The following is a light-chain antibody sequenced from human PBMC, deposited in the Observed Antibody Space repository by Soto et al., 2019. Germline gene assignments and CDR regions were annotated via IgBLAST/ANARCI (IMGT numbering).Light chain of an antibody. V-gene: IGKV3-15*01. J-gene: IGKJ1*01. CDR2: GAS. CDR3: QQYNNWPRT. CDR1: QRISNSY. Sequence: EIVLTQSPGTLSLSPEERATLSCRASQRISNSYLAWYQQKPGQAPRLLLYGASTRATGIPARFSGSGSGTEFTLTISSLQSEDFAVYYCQQYNNWPRTFGQGTKVDI.